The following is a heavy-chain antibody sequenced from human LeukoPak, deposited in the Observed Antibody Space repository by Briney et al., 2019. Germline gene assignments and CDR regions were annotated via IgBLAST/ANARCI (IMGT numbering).Heavy chain of an antibody. Sequence: SETLSLTCTVSGGSISSSSYYWGWIRQRPGRGLDWIGTNYYAGGTYYNPSLKSRVTISVDTSKNQFSLRLSSVTAADTAVYYCAGGFGESEYYYYGMDVWGQGTTVTVSS. D-gene: IGHD3-10*01. CDR2: NYYAGGT. CDR3: AGGFGESEYYYYGMDV. CDR1: GGSISSSSYY. J-gene: IGHJ6*02. V-gene: IGHV4-39*01.